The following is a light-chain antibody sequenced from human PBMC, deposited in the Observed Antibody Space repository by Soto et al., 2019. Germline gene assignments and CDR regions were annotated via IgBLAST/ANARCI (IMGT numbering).Light chain of an antibody. V-gene: IGLV2-14*01. CDR2: DVS. J-gene: IGLJ2*01. CDR3: CSYTSTSTLVL. Sequence: QSALTQPASVSGSPGQSITISCTGTNSDVGTYNFVSWYQQHPGKAPKLMIYDVSNRPSGVSNRFSGSKSDNTASLTISGLQAEDEADYYCCSYTSTSTLVLFGGGTKLTVL. CDR1: NSDVGTYNF.